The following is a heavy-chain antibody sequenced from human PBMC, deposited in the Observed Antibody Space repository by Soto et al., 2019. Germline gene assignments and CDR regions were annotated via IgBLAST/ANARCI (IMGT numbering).Heavy chain of an antibody. V-gene: IGHV1-8*01. CDR2: MNPNSGNT. J-gene: IGHJ4*02. CDR1: GDGNSCCS. Sequence: AKATCEDSGDGNSCCSLNWVRQATGQGLEWMGWMNPNSGNTGYAQKFQGRVTMTRNTSISTAYMELSSLRSEDTAVYYCATYTRGIDYWGQGTLVIVSS. CDR3: ATYTRGIDY. D-gene: IGHD3-10*01.